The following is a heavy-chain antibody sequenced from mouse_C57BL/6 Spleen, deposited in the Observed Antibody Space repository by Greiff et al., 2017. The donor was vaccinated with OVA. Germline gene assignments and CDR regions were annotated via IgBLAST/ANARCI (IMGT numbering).Heavy chain of an antibody. CDR2: INPSNGGT. CDR1: GYTFTSYW. CDR3: ARGDYLTGYFDV. D-gene: IGHD1-1*02. V-gene: IGHV1-53*01. J-gene: IGHJ1*03. Sequence: QVQLQQPGTELVKPGASVKLSCKASGYTFTSYWMHWVKQRPGQGLEWIGNINPSNGGTNYNEKFKSKATLTVDQSSSTAYMQLSSLTSEDSAVYYCARGDYLTGYFDVWGTGTTVTVSS.